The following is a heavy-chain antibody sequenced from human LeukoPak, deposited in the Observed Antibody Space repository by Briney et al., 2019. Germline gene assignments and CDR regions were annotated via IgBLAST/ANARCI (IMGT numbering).Heavy chain of an antibody. J-gene: IGHJ4*02. Sequence: GGSLRLSCAASGFTFSTYSMNWVRQAPGKGLEWVSYIDTGTSTIYYADSVKGRFTISKDNAKNSLYLQMNSLRAEDTAVYYCVRDYENLTGSKTRFHYWGQGTLVTVSS. V-gene: IGHV3-48*01. CDR3: VRDYENLTGSKTRFHY. CDR1: GFTFSTYS. D-gene: IGHD3-9*01. CDR2: IDTGTSTI.